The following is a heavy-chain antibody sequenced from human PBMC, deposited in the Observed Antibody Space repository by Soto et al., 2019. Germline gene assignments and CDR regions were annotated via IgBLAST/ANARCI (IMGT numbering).Heavy chain of an antibody. D-gene: IGHD5-12*01. V-gene: IGHV1-18*01. CDR2: ISAYNGNT. J-gene: IGHJ5*02. CDR1: GYTFTSYG. CDR3: ARDSVIVARNNWFDP. Sequence: GASVKVSCKASGYTFTSYGISWVRQAPGQGLEWMGWISAYNGNTNYAQKLQGRVTMTTDTSTSTAYMELRSLRSDDTAVYYCARDSVIVARNNWFDPWGQGTLVTVSS.